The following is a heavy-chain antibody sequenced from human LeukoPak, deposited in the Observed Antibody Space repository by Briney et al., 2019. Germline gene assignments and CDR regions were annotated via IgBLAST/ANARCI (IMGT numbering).Heavy chain of an antibody. CDR2: IKSKTDGGTT. J-gene: IGHJ3*02. Sequence: PGGSLRLSCAASGFTFKNAWMNWVRQAPGKGLEWVGRIKSKTDGGTTDFAAPVKGRFTVSRDDSKNTLYLQMNSLKTEDTAVYYCTTANPSDTDDYYHFWAFDIWGQGTVVTVSS. CDR1: GFTFKNAW. CDR3: TTANPSDTDDYYHFWAFDI. D-gene: IGHD3-3*01. V-gene: IGHV3-15*01.